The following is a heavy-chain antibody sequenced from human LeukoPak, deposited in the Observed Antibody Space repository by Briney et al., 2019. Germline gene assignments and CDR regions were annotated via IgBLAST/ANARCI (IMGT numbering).Heavy chain of an antibody. CDR1: GFTFSSYS. CDR2: ISSSSSTI. V-gene: IGHV3-48*01. D-gene: IGHD2-2*01. Sequence: GGSLRLSCAASGFTFSSYSMNWVRKAPGKGLEWVSYISSSSSTIYSADSVKGRFTISRDNAKNSLYLQMNSLRAEDTAVYYCALRTPFDYWGQGTLVTVSS. J-gene: IGHJ4*02. CDR3: ALRTPFDY.